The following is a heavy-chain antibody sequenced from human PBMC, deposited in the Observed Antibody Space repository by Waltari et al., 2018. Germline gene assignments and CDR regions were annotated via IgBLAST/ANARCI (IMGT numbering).Heavy chain of an antibody. J-gene: IGHJ4*02. CDR3: AKVSLLWFGELSDY. CDR2: ISGSGGST. D-gene: IGHD3-10*01. Sequence: EVQLVESGGGLVQPGGSLRLSCAASGFTFSSYAMRWVRQAPGKGLEWVSAISGSGGSTYYADAVKGRFTISRDNSKNTLYLQMNSLRAEDTAVYYCAKVSLLWFGELSDYWGQGTLVTVSS. CDR1: GFTFSSYA. V-gene: IGHV3-23*04.